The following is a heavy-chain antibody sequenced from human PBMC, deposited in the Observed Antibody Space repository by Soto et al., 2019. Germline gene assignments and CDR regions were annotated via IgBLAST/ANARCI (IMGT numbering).Heavy chain of an antibody. Sequence: QVQFVQSGAEVKKPGASVKVSCKTSGNTFITYAMHWVRQAPGQRLEWMGWVNAINGNTKYSQKFQGRVTITWDTSATTSYMELSSLRSEDAAVYFWATAGKHVYYAMDVWGTGTTVTVSS. CDR1: GNTFITYA. J-gene: IGHJ6*04. V-gene: IGHV1-3*01. CDR3: ATAGKHVYYAMDV. CDR2: VNAINGNT.